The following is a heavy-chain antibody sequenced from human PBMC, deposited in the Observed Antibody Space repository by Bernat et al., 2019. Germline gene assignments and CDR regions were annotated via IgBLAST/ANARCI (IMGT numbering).Heavy chain of an antibody. D-gene: IGHD3-10*01. Sequence: QVQLQESGPGLVKPSETLSLTCTVSGGSINSYYWSWIRQPPGKGLEWIGYIYYSGSTYYNPSLKSRVTISVDTSKNQFSLKLSSVTAADTAVYYCVRGDAFDIWGQGTMVTVSS. CDR3: VRGDAFDI. CDR1: GGSINSYY. V-gene: IGHV4-59*04. J-gene: IGHJ3*02. CDR2: IYYSGST.